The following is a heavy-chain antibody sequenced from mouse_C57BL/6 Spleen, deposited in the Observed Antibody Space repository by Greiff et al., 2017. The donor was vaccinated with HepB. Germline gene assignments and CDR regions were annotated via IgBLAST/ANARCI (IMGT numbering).Heavy chain of an antibody. J-gene: IGHJ4*01. CDR3: ATPGGYYGSSYSHYYAMDY. V-gene: IGHV1-72*01. CDR1: GYTFTSYW. D-gene: IGHD1-1*01. Sequence: QVQLQQSGAELVKPGASVKLSCKASGYTFTSYWMHWVKQRPGRGLEWIGRIDPNSGGTKYNEKFKSKATLTVDKPSSTAYMQLSSLTSEDSAVYYCATPGGYYGSSYSHYYAMDYWGQGTSVTVSS. CDR2: IDPNSGGT.